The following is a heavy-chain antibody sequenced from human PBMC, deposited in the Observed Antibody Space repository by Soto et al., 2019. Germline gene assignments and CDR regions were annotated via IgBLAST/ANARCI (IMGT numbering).Heavy chain of an antibody. D-gene: IGHD3-3*01. J-gene: IGHJ6*02. V-gene: IGHV4-34*01. CDR2: INHSGST. CDR1: GGSVSGYY. Sequence: PSETLSLTCAVYGGSVSGYYWSWILQPPGKWLEWIGEINHSGSTNYNPSLKSRVTISVDTSKNQFSLKLSSVTAADTAVYYCARSGRVFGVVIRYYYGMDVWGQGTTVTVSS. CDR3: ARSGRVFGVVIRYYYGMDV.